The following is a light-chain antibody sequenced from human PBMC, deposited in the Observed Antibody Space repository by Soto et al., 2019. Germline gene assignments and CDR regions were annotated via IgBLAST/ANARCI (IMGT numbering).Light chain of an antibody. CDR1: QSVSSK. CDR3: QQCNSLPIT. CDR2: GAS. V-gene: IGKV3-15*01. J-gene: IGKJ5*01. Sequence: EIVMTQSPATLSVSLGERATLSCRASQSVSSKLAWYQQKPGQAPRLLIYGASTRATGIPARFSGSGSGTEFTLTISSLQSEDFAVYYCQQCNSLPITFGQGTRLEIK.